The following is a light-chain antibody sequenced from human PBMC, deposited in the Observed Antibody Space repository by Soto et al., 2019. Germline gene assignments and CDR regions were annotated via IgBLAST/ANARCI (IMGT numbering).Light chain of an antibody. CDR3: QQRSNWPLT. CDR2: DAS. J-gene: IGKJ4*01. V-gene: IGKV3-11*01. Sequence: IVLTQSPATLSLSPGERATLSCRASQTVSSYLLWYQQKRGQAPRLLIYDASNRATGIPARFSGSGSGTDFTLTISSLQSEDFAVYYCQQRSNWPLTFGGGTKVDIK. CDR1: QTVSSY.